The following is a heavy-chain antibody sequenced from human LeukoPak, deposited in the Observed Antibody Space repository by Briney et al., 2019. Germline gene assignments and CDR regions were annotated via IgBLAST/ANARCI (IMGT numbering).Heavy chain of an antibody. D-gene: IGHD1-26*01. J-gene: IGHJ4*02. Sequence: SETLSLTCTVSGGSISSSSYYWTWVRQPAGKGLEWIGLIQTSGSTNYNPSVKSRVTMSIDTSKNQFSLNLTSVTAADTAMYYCARLGGGAYSFDYWGQGTLVTVSS. CDR3: ARLGGGAYSFDY. CDR1: GGSISSSSYY. V-gene: IGHV4-61*02. CDR2: IQTSGST.